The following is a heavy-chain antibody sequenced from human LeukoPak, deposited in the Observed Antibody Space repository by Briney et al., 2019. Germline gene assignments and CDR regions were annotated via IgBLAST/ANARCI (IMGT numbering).Heavy chain of an antibody. Sequence: ASVKVSCKASGYIFTSYGISWVRQAPGEGLEWMGWISAYSGNTHYGQNLQGRVTMTTDTSTSTAYMELRSLRSDDTAVYYCARDLLTADTAMVSDYWGQGTLVTVSS. CDR1: GYIFTSYG. CDR2: ISAYSGNT. CDR3: ARDLLTADTAMVSDY. V-gene: IGHV1-18*01. D-gene: IGHD5-18*01. J-gene: IGHJ4*02.